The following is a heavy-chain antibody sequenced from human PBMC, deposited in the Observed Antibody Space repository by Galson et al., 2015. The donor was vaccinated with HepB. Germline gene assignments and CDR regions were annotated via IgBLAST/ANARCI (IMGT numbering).Heavy chain of an antibody. V-gene: IGHV7-4-1*02. CDR2: INTNTGNP. CDR3: ARGGSGNYYNIPFEY. Sequence: SVKVSCKASGYTFTSYAMNRVRQAPGQGLEWMGWINTNTGNPTYAQGFTGRFVFSLDTSVSTAYLQISSLKAEDTAVYYCARGGSGNYYNIPFEYWGQGILVTVSS. J-gene: IGHJ4*02. CDR1: GYTFTSYA. D-gene: IGHD3-10*01.